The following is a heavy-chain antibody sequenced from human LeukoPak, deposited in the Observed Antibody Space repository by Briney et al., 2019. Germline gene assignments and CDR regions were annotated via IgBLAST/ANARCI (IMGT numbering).Heavy chain of an antibody. CDR1: GFTFGSYA. D-gene: IGHD1-26*01. J-gene: IGHJ3*02. Sequence: GGSLRLSCAASGFTFGSYAMTWVRQAPGEGLEWVSSISDSGVNTYYADSVKGRSTISRDNSKNTLYLQMNSLRAEDTAVYYCAKSFFPGGSSFTFDIWGQGTLVTVSS. V-gene: IGHV3-23*01. CDR2: ISDSGVNT. CDR3: AKSFFPGGSSFTFDI.